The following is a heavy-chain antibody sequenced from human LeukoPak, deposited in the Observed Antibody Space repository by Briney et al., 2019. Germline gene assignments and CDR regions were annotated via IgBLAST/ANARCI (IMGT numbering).Heavy chain of an antibody. V-gene: IGHV4-39*01. D-gene: IGHD6-19*01. CDR3: ARLWDSTGLYFYYYMDV. CDR1: GVSIRGDTYY. J-gene: IGHJ6*03. CDR2: YHIGNT. Sequence: SETLSLTCTVSGVSIRGDTYYWGWIRQPPGKGLEWIGNYHIGNTYYNPSLKSRVTISEDTSKNQFSLRVNSVTAADTAVYYCARLWDSTGLYFYYYMDVWGEGTTVTASS.